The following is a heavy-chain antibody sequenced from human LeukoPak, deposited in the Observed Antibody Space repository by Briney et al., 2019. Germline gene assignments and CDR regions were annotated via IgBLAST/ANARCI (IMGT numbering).Heavy chain of an antibody. Sequence: ASVKVSCKASGGTFSSYAISWVRRAPGQGLEWMGGIIPIFGTANYAQKFQGRVTITADESTSTAYMELSSLRSEDTAVYYCAIHNDFWSGYDYWGQGTLVTVSS. CDR2: IIPIFGTA. CDR1: GGTFSSYA. CDR3: AIHNDFWSGYDY. J-gene: IGHJ4*02. D-gene: IGHD3-3*01. V-gene: IGHV1-69*13.